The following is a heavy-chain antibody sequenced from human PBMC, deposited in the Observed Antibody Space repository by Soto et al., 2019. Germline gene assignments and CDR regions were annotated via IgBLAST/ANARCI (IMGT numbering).Heavy chain of an antibody. CDR1: GFPFSTYS. D-gene: IGHD6-19*01. CDR3: AKEYSSGWYYFDY. V-gene: IGHV3-23*01. Sequence: GGSLTLSCAASGFPFSTYSMSWVRQAPGKGLAWVSGISVSGGSTYYADSVKGRFTISRDNSKNTLYLQMNSLRAEDTAVYYCAKEYSSGWYYFDYWGQGTLVTVSS. J-gene: IGHJ4*02. CDR2: ISVSGGST.